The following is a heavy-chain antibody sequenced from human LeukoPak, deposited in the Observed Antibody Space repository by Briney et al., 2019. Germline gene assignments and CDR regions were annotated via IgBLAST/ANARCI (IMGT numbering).Heavy chain of an antibody. CDR1: GGSVSRNSAA. V-gene: IGHV6-1*01. J-gene: IGHJ4*02. Sequence: SQTLSLTCAISGGSVSRNSAAWNWIRQSPSRGLEWLGRTYYRSKWYNEYAVSVKGRITISPDTSKNQFSLQLNSVTPEDTAVYYCAHSSGWFDYWGQGTLVTVSS. D-gene: IGHD6-19*01. CDR2: TYYRSKWYN. CDR3: AHSSGWFDY.